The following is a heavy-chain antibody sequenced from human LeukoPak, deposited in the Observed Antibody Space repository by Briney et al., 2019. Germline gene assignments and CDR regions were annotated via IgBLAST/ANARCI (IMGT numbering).Heavy chain of an antibody. CDR3: ARGIYSGYDYGY. Sequence: SETLSLTCTVSGGPISSYYWSWIRQPPGKGLEWIGYIYYSGSTNYNPSLKSRVTISVDTSKNQFSLKLSSVTAADTAVYYCARGIYSGYDYGYWGQGTLVTVSS. CDR2: IYYSGST. V-gene: IGHV4-59*01. J-gene: IGHJ4*02. D-gene: IGHD5-12*01. CDR1: GGPISSYY.